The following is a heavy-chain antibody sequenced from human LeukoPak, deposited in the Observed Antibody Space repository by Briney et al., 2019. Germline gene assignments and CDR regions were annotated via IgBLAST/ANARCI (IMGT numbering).Heavy chain of an antibody. D-gene: IGHD5-12*01. CDR2: INPNSGGT. CDR3: ARDCCGYDTFDY. CDR1: GYTFTGYY. J-gene: IGHJ4*02. V-gene: IGHV1-2*02. Sequence: GASVKVSCQASGYTFTGYYMHGVRQAPGQGLEWMGWINPNSGGTNYAQKFQGRVTMTRDTSISTAYMELSRLRSDDTAVYYCARDCCGYDTFDYWGQGTLVTVSS.